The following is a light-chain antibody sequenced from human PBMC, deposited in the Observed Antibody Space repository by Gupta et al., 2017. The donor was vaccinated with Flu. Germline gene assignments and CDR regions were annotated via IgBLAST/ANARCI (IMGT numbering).Light chain of an antibody. J-gene: IGLJ2*01. Sequence: SSDVGGYNFVSWYQQHPGKPPKLMIYEVNKRPSGVPDRFSGSKSGNTASLTVSGLQPEDEADYYCSSYAGSNNLVFGGGTKLTVL. CDR1: SSDVGGYNF. CDR3: SSYAGSNNLV. V-gene: IGLV2-8*01. CDR2: EVN.